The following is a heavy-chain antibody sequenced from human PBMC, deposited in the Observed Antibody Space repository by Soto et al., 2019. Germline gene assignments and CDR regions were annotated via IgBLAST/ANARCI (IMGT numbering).Heavy chain of an antibody. CDR3: ARDPEGSYCSPEPCFDS. J-gene: IGHJ4*02. Sequence: GGSLRLSCAASALNFGIYSMNWVRQAPGKGLEWVSSISISSYIYYADSVKGRFTISRDNAKNSLYLQMNSLRAEDTAVYYCARDPEGSYCSPEPCFDSWGQGALVTIAS. CDR2: ISISSYI. CDR1: ALNFGIYS. D-gene: IGHD3-10*01. V-gene: IGHV3-21*01.